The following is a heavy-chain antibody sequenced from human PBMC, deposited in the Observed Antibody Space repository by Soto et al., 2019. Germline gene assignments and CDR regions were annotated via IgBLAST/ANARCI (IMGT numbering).Heavy chain of an antibody. V-gene: IGHV3-53*01. J-gene: IGHJ4*02. CDR3: AKLLRGGAARPWGEFDY. D-gene: IGHD6-6*01. Sequence: GGSLRLSCAASGLTVSGKKYVAWVRQAPGKGLEWVSALYDVDGSFYSDSVKGRFTTSRDNSKNTLYLQMNSLRAEDTAVYYCAKLLRGGAARPWGEFDYWGQGTLVTVSS. CDR2: LYDVDGS. CDR1: GLTVSGKKY.